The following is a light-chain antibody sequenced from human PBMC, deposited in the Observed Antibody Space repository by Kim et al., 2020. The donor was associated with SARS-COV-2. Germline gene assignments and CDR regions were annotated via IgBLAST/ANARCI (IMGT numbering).Light chain of an antibody. V-gene: IGLV2-14*03. CDR1: SSDVGDYNS. J-gene: IGLJ3*02. CDR3: SSYTSSSTWV. Sequence: QSALTQPASVSGSPGQSITISCTGTSSDVGDYNSVSWYQQHTGKAPKLMIYDVTYRPSGVSNRFSGSKSGNTASLTISGLQAEDEADYYCSSYTSSSTWVFGGRTQLTVL. CDR2: DVT.